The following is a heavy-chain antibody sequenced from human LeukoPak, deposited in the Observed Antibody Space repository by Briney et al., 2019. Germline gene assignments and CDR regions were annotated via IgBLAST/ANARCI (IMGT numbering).Heavy chain of an antibody. Sequence: PGGSLRLSCAASGFTFSNYNMNWVRQAPGKGLEWVSSISSSSSYIYYADSVRGRFTISRDNAKNSLFLQMNSLRAEDTAVYYCARDPHPPYSHDSWGQGTLVTVSS. D-gene: IGHD3-22*01. CDR2: ISSSSSYI. CDR1: GFTFSNYN. J-gene: IGHJ4*02. CDR3: ARDPHPPYSHDS. V-gene: IGHV3-21*01.